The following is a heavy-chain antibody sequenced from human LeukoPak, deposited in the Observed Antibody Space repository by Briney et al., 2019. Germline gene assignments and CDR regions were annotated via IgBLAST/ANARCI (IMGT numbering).Heavy chain of an antibody. CDR2: ISWNSGSI. CDR1: GFTFDDYA. J-gene: IGHJ4*02. D-gene: IGHD3-16*01. V-gene: IGHV3-9*01. CDR3: AKVPYDYVWGSEFDY. Sequence: SLILSCAASGFTFDDYAMHWVRQAPGKGLEWVSGISWNSGSIGYADSVKGRFTISRDNAKNSLYLQMNSLRAEDTALYYCAKVPYDYVWGSEFDYWGQGTLVTVSS.